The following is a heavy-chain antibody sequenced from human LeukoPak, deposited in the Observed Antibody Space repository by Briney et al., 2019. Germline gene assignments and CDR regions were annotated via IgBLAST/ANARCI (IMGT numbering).Heavy chain of an antibody. Sequence: SETLSLTCTVSGGSISSYYWSWIRQPAGEGLEWIGYIYYSGSTNYNPSLKSRVTISVDTSKNQFSLKLSSVTAADTAVYYCARVSVVPAAISVWFDPWGQGTLVTVSS. D-gene: IGHD2-2*02. CDR3: ARVSVVPAAISVWFDP. CDR2: IYYSGST. J-gene: IGHJ5*02. V-gene: IGHV4-59*01. CDR1: GGSISSYY.